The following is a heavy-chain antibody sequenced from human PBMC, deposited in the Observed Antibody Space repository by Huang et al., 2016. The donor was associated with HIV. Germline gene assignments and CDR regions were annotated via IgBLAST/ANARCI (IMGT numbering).Heavy chain of an antibody. V-gene: IGHV3-48*04. CDR3: ARESCSGGTCYLFDF. Sequence: EVQLVESGGGLVQPGTSLRLSCAASGFTFGDSNMNWVRQGPGKGLEWMSYISSSSKSKLYADSVKGRLTSARDNARNSLYLKGKSLRVEDTAVYYCARESCSGGTCYLFDFWGQGVLVTVSS. J-gene: IGHJ4*02. D-gene: IGHD2-15*01. CDR1: GFTFGDSN. CDR2: ISSSSKSK.